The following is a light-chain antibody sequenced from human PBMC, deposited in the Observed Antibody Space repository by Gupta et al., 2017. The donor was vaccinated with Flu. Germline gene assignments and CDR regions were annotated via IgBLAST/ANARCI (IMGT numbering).Light chain of an antibody. CDR2: RNT. J-gene: IGLJ3*02. V-gene: IGLV1-47*01. CDR3: AAWEDSRNWV. Sequence: QSVLTQPPSVSGAPGQRVTISCSGTSSSIGSNFVYWYQQVPGTAHNLLIYRNTQRTAGVPDRFSGSRSGTAASLPISGRREEDDADYYCAAWEDSRNWVFGGGTKLTVV. CDR1: SSSIGSNF.